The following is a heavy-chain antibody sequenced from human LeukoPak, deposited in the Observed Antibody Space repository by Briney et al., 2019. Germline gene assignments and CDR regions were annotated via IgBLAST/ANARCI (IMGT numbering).Heavy chain of an antibody. CDR3: AREDGFGELWIDY. CDR1: GYTFTCYY. Sequence: ASVKVSCKASGYTFTCYYMHWVRQAPGQGLEWMGWINPNSGGTNYAQKFQGRVTMTRDTSISTAYMELSRLRSDDTAVYYCAREDGFGELWIDYWGQGTLVTVSS. J-gene: IGHJ4*02. V-gene: IGHV1-2*02. CDR2: INPNSGGT. D-gene: IGHD3-10*01.